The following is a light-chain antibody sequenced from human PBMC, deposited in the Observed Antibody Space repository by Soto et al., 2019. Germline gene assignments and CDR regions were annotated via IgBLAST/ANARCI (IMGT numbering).Light chain of an antibody. Sequence: QSVLTQPLSVSGAPGQSVTISCTGTSSNIGAGYDIHWYQQPPGTAPKLVIYNNHNRPSGVPDRFSGSKSGTSGSLAITGLQAEDEADYFCQSYDGTLTGVIFGGGTKLTVL. CDR3: QSYDGTLTGVI. CDR1: SSNIGAGYD. CDR2: NNH. V-gene: IGLV1-40*01. J-gene: IGLJ2*01.